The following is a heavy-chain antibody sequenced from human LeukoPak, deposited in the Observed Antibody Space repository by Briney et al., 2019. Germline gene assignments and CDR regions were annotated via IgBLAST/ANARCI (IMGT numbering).Heavy chain of an antibody. V-gene: IGHV4-38-2*01. J-gene: IGHJ4*02. CDR1: GDSRSSGSY. CDR2: ISHSGSA. CDR3: VRSQFGYFDWLSAFCFDY. Sequence: SETLSLTCSVSGDSRSSGSYWGWVRQSPGKGLERVGSISHSGSAYYNPSLKSRVTISVDTSKSHFSLRLTSVTAADTAVYYCVRSQFGYFDWLSAFCFDYWGQGTRVTVSS. D-gene: IGHD3-9*01.